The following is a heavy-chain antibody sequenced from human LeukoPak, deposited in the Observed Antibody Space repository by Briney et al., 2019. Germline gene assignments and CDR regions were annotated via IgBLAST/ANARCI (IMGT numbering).Heavy chain of an antibody. CDR1: GFSFTNYY. V-gene: IGHV3-7*01. CDR3: TRGVTSGLEY. J-gene: IGHJ4*02. Sequence: GGSLRLSCPASGFSFTNYYMNRVRQAPGKGLEWVANINHDGSDIKYVDSVKGRFIISRDNAKSSVYLHLNSLRAEDTAVYYCTRGVTSGLEYWGQGTLVTVSS. D-gene: IGHD3-3*01. CDR2: INHDGSDI.